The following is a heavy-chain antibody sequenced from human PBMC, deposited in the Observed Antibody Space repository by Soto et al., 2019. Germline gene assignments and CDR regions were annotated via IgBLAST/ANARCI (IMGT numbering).Heavy chain of an antibody. V-gene: IGHV1-69*01. Sequence: QVQLVQSGAEVKKPGSSVKVSCKAPGGTFSSYAISWVRQAPGQGLEWMGEIIPIFGTANYAQKFQGRVTIIADESTGTGYMELSSLRSEDTAVYYCARSQGGSSSLDIYYYYYYGMDVWGQGTTVTVSS. CDR1: GGTFSSYA. D-gene: IGHD2-15*01. CDR2: IIPIFGTA. J-gene: IGHJ6*02. CDR3: ARSQGGSSSLDIYYYYYYGMDV.